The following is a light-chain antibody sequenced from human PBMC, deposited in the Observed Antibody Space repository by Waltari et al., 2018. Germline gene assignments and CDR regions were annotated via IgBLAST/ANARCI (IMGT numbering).Light chain of an antibody. CDR3: ETWDTSIRYWV. CDR1: SGHNNYI. Sequence: QPVLTQSPSASASLGSSVNLTCTLSSGHNNYIIAWHQQQPGQAPRYLMNLEGSGSYKKRSGVPDRFSGSTSGADRYLTISTVQSEDEADYYWETWDTSIRYWVFGGGTKLTVL. J-gene: IGLJ3*02. CDR2: LEGSGSY. V-gene: IGLV4-60*03.